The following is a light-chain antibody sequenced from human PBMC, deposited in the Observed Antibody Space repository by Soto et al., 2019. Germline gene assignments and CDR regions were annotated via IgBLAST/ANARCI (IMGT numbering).Light chain of an antibody. Sequence: DIQMTQSPSSLSASVGDRVTITCRASQSISNYLNWYQQKPGKAPKLLIYAASSLQSGVPSRFSGSGSGTDVTLNISSLQPEDFATYYCQQSYATPRTFDQGTKVEIK. CDR3: QQSYATPRT. J-gene: IGKJ1*01. CDR2: AAS. CDR1: QSISNY. V-gene: IGKV1-39*01.